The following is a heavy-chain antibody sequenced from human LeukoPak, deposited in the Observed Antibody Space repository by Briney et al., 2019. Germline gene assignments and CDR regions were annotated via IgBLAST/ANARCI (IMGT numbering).Heavy chain of an antibody. D-gene: IGHD4-17*01. CDR3: ARDGSTTVTTYPTDY. J-gene: IGHJ4*02. CDR1: GFSFRSYS. CDR2: ISSSSSYI. V-gene: IGHV3-21*01. Sequence: GGSLRLSCAASGFSFRSYSMNWVRQAPGKGLEWVSSISSSSSYIYYADSVKGRFTISRDNAKNSLYLQMNSLRAEDTAVYYCARDGSTTVTTYPTDYWGQGTLVTVSS.